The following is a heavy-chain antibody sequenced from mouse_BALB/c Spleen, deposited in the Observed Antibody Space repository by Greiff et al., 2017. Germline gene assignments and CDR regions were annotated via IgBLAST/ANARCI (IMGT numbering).Heavy chain of an antibody. CDR1: GYTFTDYA. CDR3: ARSDYYGSTSYYYAMDY. D-gene: IGHD1-1*01. V-gene: IGHV1S137*01. Sequence: QVQLQQSGAELVRPGVSVKISCKGSGYTFTDYAMHWVKQSHAKSLEWIGVISTYYGDASYNQKFKGKATMTVDKSSSTAYMELARLTSEDSAIYYCARSDYYGSTSYYYAMDYWGQGTSVTVSS. CDR2: ISTYYGDA. J-gene: IGHJ4*01.